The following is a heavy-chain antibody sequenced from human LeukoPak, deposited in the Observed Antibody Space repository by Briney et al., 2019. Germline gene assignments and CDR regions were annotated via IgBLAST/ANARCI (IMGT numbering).Heavy chain of an antibody. CDR1: GGSISSYY. Sequence: SETLSLTCTVSGGSISSYYWSWLRQPAGKGLEWLGRIYTSGSTNYNPSLKSLVTMSVDTSKNQFSLKLSSVTAADTAVYYCARYSLYSGYEDYWGQGTLVTVSS. CDR3: ARYSLYSGYEDY. V-gene: IGHV4-4*07. CDR2: IYTSGST. J-gene: IGHJ4*02. D-gene: IGHD5-12*01.